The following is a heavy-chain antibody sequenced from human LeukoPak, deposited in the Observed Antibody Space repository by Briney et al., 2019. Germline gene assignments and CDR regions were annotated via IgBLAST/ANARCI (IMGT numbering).Heavy chain of an antibody. CDR3: TVLGVVVPAAEGI. V-gene: IGHV3-49*04. D-gene: IGHD2-2*01. J-gene: IGHJ3*02. Sequence: GGSLRLSCAASGFTFSSYEMNWVRQAPGKGLEWVGFIRSKAYGGTTEYAASVKGRFTISRDDSKSIAYLQMNSLKTEDTAVYYCTVLGVVVPAAEGIWGQGTMVTVSS. CDR2: IRSKAYGGTT. CDR1: GFTFSSYE.